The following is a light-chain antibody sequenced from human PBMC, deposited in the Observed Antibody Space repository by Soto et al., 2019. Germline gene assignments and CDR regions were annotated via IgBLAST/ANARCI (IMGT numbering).Light chain of an antibody. Sequence: EIVLTQSPGTLSLSPGERATLSCRASQSVSSSYLAWYQQKPGQAPRLLIYGTSSRATAIPDRFSGSGSGTDFTLTISRLQTEDVAVYYCQQYGSSSWTFGQGTKVEIK. V-gene: IGKV3-20*01. CDR1: QSVSSSY. CDR2: GTS. J-gene: IGKJ1*01. CDR3: QQYGSSSWT.